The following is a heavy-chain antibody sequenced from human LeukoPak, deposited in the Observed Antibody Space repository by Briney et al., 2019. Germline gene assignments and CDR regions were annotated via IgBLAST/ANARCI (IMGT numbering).Heavy chain of an antibody. J-gene: IGHJ4*02. CDR1: GGXISNTNW. V-gene: IGHV4-4*02. CDR2: VNLQGST. CDR3: ASTSIAARRNKNYYFDY. D-gene: IGHD6-6*01. Sequence: SETLSLTCVVSGGXISNTNWWTWVRQPPGKGLEWIGEVNLQGSTNYNPSLKSRVTISVDTSKNQFSLKLSSVTAADTAVYYCASTSIAARRNKNYYFDYWGQGTLVTVSS.